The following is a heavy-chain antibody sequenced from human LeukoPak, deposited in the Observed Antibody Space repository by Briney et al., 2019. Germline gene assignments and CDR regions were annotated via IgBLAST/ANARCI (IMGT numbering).Heavy chain of an antibody. CDR1: GGSISSYY. CDR2: IYYSGST. D-gene: IGHD3-10*01. V-gene: IGHV4-59*08. CDR3: ARHLGGGSGSYWGY. J-gene: IGHJ4*02. Sequence: KASETLSLTCTVSGGSISSYYWSWIRQPPGKGLEWIAYIYYSGSTNYNPSLKSRVTMSVDTSKNQFSLKLSSVTAADTAVYYCARHLGGGSGSYWGYWGQGTLVTVSS.